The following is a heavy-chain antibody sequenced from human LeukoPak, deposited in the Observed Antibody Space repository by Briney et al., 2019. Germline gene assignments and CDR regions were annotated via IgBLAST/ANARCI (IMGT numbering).Heavy chain of an antibody. D-gene: IGHD2-2*01. V-gene: IGHV3-64*01. CDR1: GFTFRNYW. CDR2: ISSNGGST. Sequence: GGSLRLSCAASGFTFRNYWMGWVRQAPGKGLEYVSAISSNGGSTYYANSVKGRFTISRDNSKNTLYLQMNSLRAEDTAVYYCATPQYQKYQLLFHYYGMDVWGQGTTVTVSS. J-gene: IGHJ6*02. CDR3: ATPQYQKYQLLFHYYGMDV.